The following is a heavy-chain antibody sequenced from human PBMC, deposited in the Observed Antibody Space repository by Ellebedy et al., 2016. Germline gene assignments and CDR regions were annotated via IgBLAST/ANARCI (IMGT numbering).Heavy chain of an antibody. Sequence: GGSLRLSCAASGFTFDDYAMHWVRQAPGKGLEWVSGISWNSGSINYADSVKGRFTISRDNAKNSLYLQMNSLRVEDTALYYCAKDSEWNGVDVWGQGTTVTVSS. J-gene: IGHJ6*02. V-gene: IGHV3-9*01. D-gene: IGHD3-3*01. CDR2: ISWNSGSI. CDR1: GFTFDDYA. CDR3: AKDSEWNGVDV.